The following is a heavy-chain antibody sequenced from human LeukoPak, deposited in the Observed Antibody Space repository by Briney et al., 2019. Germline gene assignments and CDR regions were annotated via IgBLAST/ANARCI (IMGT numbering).Heavy chain of an antibody. Sequence: PGGSLRLSCAASGFTFSDYYISWIRQAPGKGLEWDSYISSSSSYTNYADSVKGRFTISRDNAKNSLYLQMNSLRAEDTAVYYCARVGPYSSSWYYFDYWGQGTLVTVSS. CDR1: GFTFSDYY. J-gene: IGHJ4*02. CDR3: ARVGPYSSSWYYFDY. V-gene: IGHV3-11*05. CDR2: ISSSSSYT. D-gene: IGHD6-13*01.